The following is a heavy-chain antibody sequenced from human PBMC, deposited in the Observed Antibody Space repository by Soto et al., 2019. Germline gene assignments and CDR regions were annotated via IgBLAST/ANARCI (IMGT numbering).Heavy chain of an antibody. CDR2: IYSGGST. Sequence: EVQLVESGGGLIQPGGSLRLSCAASGFTVSSNYMSWVRQAPGKGLEWVSVIYSGGSTYSAESVTGRFTISRDNSKNTLYLQMNSLRAEDTAVYYCARDRVESGYPEYFHHWGQGTLVTXSS. D-gene: IGHD3-22*01. J-gene: IGHJ1*01. V-gene: IGHV3-53*01. CDR3: ARDRVESGYPEYFHH. CDR1: GFTVSSNY.